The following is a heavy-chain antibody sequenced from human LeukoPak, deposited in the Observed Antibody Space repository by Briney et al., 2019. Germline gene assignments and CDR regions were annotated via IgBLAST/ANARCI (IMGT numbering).Heavy chain of an antibody. J-gene: IGHJ4*02. D-gene: IGHD5-18*01. CDR1: GGSISSGGYY. V-gene: IGHV4-31*03. Sequence: SETLSLTCTVSGGSISSGGYYWSWIRQHPGQGLEWIGYIYYSVSTYYNPSLKSRVTISVYTSKNQFSLKLSSVTAAGTAVYYSARAGEYSYGFSYWGQGTLVTVSS. CDR2: IYYSVST. CDR3: ARAGEYSYGFSY.